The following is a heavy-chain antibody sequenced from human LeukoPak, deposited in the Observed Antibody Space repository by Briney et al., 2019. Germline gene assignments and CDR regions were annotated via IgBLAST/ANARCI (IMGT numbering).Heavy chain of an antibody. J-gene: IGHJ3*02. CDR1: GYSISSGYY. V-gene: IGHV4-38-2*02. CDR2: IYHSGTS. D-gene: IGHD3-9*01. CDR3: ARDLGRYYDRGTLSAFDI. Sequence: SETLSLTCTVSGYSISSGYYWGWIRQPPGRGLEWIGSIYHSGTSYYNPSLKSRVTISVDTSKNQFSLNLSSVTAADTAVYYCARDLGRYYDRGTLSAFDIWGQGTMVTVPS.